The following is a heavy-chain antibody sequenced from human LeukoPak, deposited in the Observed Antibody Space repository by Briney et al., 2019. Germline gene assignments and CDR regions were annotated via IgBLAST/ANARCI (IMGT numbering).Heavy chain of an antibody. D-gene: IGHD1-26*01. CDR3: AKDEIVGATTN. J-gene: IGHJ4*02. CDR2: ISGSGSSI. CDR1: GFTFSSYA. Sequence: PGGSLRLSCAVSGFTFSSYAMSWVRQAPGKGLEWVSAISGSGSSIYYADSVKGRFTISRDNSKNTLYLQMNSLRAEDTAVYYCAKDEIVGATTNWGQGTLVTVSS. V-gene: IGHV3-23*01.